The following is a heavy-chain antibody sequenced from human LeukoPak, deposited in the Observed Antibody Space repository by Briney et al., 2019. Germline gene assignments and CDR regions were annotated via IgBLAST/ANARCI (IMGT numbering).Heavy chain of an antibody. CDR2: ISAYNGNT. CDR1: GYTFTSYG. V-gene: IGHV1-18*01. D-gene: IGHD3-10*01. CDR3: ARDLRPVLWFGESYFDY. J-gene: IGHJ4*02. Sequence: ASVKVSCKASGYTFTSYGISWVRQAPGQGLEWMGWISAYNGNTNNAQKLHGRVTMTTDTSTSTDYMELRSLRSDDTAVYYCARDLRPVLWFGESYFDYWGQGTLVTVSS.